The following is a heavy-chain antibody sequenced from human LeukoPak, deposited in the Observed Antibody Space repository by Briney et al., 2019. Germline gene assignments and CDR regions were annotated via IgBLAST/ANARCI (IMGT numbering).Heavy chain of an antibody. J-gene: IGHJ4*02. D-gene: IGHD3-10*01. CDR2: ISGSGSST. CDR3: AKDVGYYGSGSPEFDY. V-gene: IGHV3-23*01. Sequence: QAGGSLRLSCAASGFTLSSYAMSWVRQAPGKGLEWVSAISGSGSSTYYADSVKGRFTISRDNSKNTLYLQMNSLRAEDTAVYYCAKDVGYYGSGSPEFDYWGQGTLVTVSS. CDR1: GFTLSSYA.